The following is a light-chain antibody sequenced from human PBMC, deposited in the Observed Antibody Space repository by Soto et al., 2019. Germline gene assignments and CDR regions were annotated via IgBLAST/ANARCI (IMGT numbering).Light chain of an antibody. CDR1: SSDVGGYNY. Sequence: QSALTQPASVSGSPGQSIAISCTGTSSDVGGYNYVSWYQQHPGKAPKLMIYDVSNRPSGVSNRFSGSKSSNTASLSISGLQDEDEADFNCSSYTGSTPYVFGTGTKLTV. CDR2: DVS. CDR3: SSYTGSTPYV. V-gene: IGLV2-14*01. J-gene: IGLJ1*01.